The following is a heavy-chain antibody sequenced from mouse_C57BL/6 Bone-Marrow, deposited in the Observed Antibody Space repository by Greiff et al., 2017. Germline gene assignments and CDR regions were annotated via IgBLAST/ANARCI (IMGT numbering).Heavy chain of an antibody. CDR1: GYTFTSYG. V-gene: IGHV1-81*01. CDR2: IYPRSGNP. J-gene: IGHJ2*01. Sequence: QVQLQQSGAELARPGASVKLSCKASGYTFTSYGISWVKQRTGQGLEWIGEIYPRSGNPYYNEKFKGKATLTADKSSSTAYMELRSLTSEDSAVYFCARRWGNYDYFDYWGQGTTLTVSS. D-gene: IGHD2-1*01. CDR3: ARRWGNYDYFDY.